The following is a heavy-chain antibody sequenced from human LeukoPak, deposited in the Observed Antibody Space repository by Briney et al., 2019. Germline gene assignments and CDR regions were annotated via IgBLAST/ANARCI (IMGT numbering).Heavy chain of an antibody. CDR1: GFTFSTSA. V-gene: IGHV3-49*04. Sequence: PGGSLRLSCAASGFTFSTSAMTWVRQAPGKGLEWVGFIRGKAYGMTSEYAASVKGRFSFSRDDSKSIAYLQMNSLKTEDTAVYYCARGTGIAAAGTGRLLGFWGQGTLVTVSS. J-gene: IGHJ4*02. CDR3: ARGTGIAAAGTGRLLGF. CDR2: IRGKAYGMTS. D-gene: IGHD6-13*01.